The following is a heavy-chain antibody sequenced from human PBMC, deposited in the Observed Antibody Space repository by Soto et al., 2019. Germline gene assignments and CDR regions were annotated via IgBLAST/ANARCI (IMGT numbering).Heavy chain of an antibody. D-gene: IGHD3-22*01. CDR3: AGSGYSAHDGFDV. Sequence: SETLSLTCTVSGGSISSGCYYWSWIRQHPGKGLEWIGYIYYSGSTYYNPSLKSRVTISVDTSKNQLSLTLTSVTAADTAVYYCAGSGYSAHDGFDVWGQGTMVTVSS. V-gene: IGHV4-31*03. CDR1: GGSISSGCYY. J-gene: IGHJ3*01. CDR2: IYYSGST.